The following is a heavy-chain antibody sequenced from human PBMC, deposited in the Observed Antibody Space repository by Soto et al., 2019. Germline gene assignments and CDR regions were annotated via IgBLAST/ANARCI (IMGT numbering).Heavy chain of an antibody. CDR3: ARDGSQRGRDY. CDR2: ISPYNGNT. CDR1: GYTFTNYG. D-gene: IGHD3-10*01. J-gene: IGHJ4*02. Sequence: QVQLVQSGAEVKKPGASVKVSCKASGYTFTNYGITWVRQAPGQGLEWMGWISPYNGNTNYAQKLQGRVTKTTETATSPAYMELRSLGSDDTAVYCCARDGSQRGRDYWGQGTLVTVSS. V-gene: IGHV1-18*01.